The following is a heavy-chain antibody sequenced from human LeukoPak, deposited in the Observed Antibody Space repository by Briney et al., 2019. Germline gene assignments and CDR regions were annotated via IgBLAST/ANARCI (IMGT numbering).Heavy chain of an antibody. CDR2: IYPGDSDT. J-gene: IGHJ4*02. CDR1: GYSFTSYW. V-gene: IGHV5-51*01. Sequence: GESLKISCKGSGYSFTSYWIGWVRQMPGKGLEWMGIIYPGDSDTRYSPSFQGKVTIPADKSISTAYLQWSSLKASDTAMYYCARHLSYDSSGYLPYYFDYWGQGTLVTVSS. CDR3: ARHLSYDSSGYLPYYFDY. D-gene: IGHD3-22*01.